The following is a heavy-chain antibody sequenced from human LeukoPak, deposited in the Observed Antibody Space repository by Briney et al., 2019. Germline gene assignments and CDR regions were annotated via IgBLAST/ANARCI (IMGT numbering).Heavy chain of an antibody. CDR3: ARLDSSGYYIPDY. CDR2: IYHSGST. Sequence: PSETLSLTWAVSGYSISSGYYWGWIRQPPGKGLEWIGSIYHSGSTYYNPSLKSRVTISVDTSKNQFSLKLSSVTAADTAVYYCARLDSSGYYIPDYWGQGTLVTVSS. J-gene: IGHJ4*02. CDR1: GYSISSGYY. D-gene: IGHD3-22*01. V-gene: IGHV4-38-2*01.